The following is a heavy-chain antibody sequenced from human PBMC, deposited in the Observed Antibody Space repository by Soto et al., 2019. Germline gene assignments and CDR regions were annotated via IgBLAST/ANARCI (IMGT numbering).Heavy chain of an antibody. J-gene: IGHJ6*02. D-gene: IGHD1-26*01. CDR3: ARAGIVVSSYYYYYGMDG. Sequence: GGSLRLSCAASGYTFSNYDMNWVRQAPGKGLEWVSSISRSSDTINYADSVKGRFTISRDNAKNSLYLQMNSLRDEDTAVYYCARAGIVVSSYYYYYGMDGWGQGTSVTVSS. CDR1: GYTFSNYD. V-gene: IGHV3-48*02. CDR2: ISRSSDTI.